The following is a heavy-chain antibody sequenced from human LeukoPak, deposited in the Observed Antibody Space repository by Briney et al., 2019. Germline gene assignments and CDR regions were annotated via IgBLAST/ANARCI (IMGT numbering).Heavy chain of an antibody. V-gene: IGHV4-34*08. D-gene: IGHD3-22*01. CDR3: ATQTSYDSSGSYNWFDP. J-gene: IGHJ5*02. CDR1: GFTFSSYE. Sequence: LRLSCAASGFTFSSYEMNWVRQAPGKGLEWIGEINHSGSTNYNPSLKSRVTISLDTSKNQFSLKLSSVTAADTAVYYCATQTSYDSSGSYNWFDPWGQGTLVTVSS. CDR2: INHSGST.